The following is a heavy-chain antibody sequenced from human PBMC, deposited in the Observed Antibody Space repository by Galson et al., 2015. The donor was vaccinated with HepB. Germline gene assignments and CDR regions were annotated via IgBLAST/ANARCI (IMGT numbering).Heavy chain of an antibody. Sequence: SLRLSCAASGFTSSDYYMSWIRQAPGKELEWVSYISSSGSTIYYADSVKGRFTISRDNAKNSLYLQMNSLRAEDTAVYYCAKGRGSGYYFDYWGQGTLVTVSS. D-gene: IGHD3-9*01. CDR2: ISSSGSTI. V-gene: IGHV3-11*01. J-gene: IGHJ4*02. CDR1: GFTSSDYY. CDR3: AKGRGSGYYFDY.